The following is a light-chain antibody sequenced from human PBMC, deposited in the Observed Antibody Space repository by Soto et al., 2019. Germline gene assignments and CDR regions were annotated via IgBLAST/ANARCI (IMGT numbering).Light chain of an antibody. Sequence: DIVLTQSPGTLSLSPGERATLSCRASQSVSSSYLAWYQPKPGQAPTLLIYGASSRATGIPDRFSGSGSGTDFTLTISRLEPEDFAVYYCQQYGSSPLYTFGQGTKLEIK. CDR3: QQYGSSPLYT. CDR2: GAS. V-gene: IGKV3-20*01. J-gene: IGKJ2*01. CDR1: QSVSSSY.